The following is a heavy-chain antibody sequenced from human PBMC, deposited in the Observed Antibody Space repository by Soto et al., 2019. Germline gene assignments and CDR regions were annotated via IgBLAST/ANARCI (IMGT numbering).Heavy chain of an antibody. CDR1: GGTFSSYT. Sequence: QVQLVQSGAEVKKPGSSVKVSCKASGGTFSSYTISWVRQAPGQGLEWMGRIIPILGIANYAQKFQGRVTITADKSTSTDYMELSSLRSEDTAVYYCARGGSGSYYVAAHFDYWGQGTLVTVSS. CDR3: ARGGSGSYYVAAHFDY. J-gene: IGHJ4*02. D-gene: IGHD1-26*01. V-gene: IGHV1-69*02. CDR2: IIPILGIA.